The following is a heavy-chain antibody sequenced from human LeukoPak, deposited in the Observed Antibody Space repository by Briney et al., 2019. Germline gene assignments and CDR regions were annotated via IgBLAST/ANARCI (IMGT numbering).Heavy chain of an antibody. CDR1: GFTFSSYA. D-gene: IGHD3-3*01. Sequence: GGSLRLSSAASGFTFSSYAMSWVRQAPGKGLEWVSAISGSGGSTYYADSVKGRFTISRDNSKNTLYLQMNSLRAEDTAVYYCATQPYYDFWSGPTTFDYWGQGTLVTVSS. CDR2: ISGSGGST. V-gene: IGHV3-23*01. CDR3: ATQPYYDFWSGPTTFDY. J-gene: IGHJ4*02.